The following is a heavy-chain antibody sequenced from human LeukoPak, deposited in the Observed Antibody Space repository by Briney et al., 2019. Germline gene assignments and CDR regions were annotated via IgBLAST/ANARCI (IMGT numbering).Heavy chain of an antibody. Sequence: GGSLSLSCAASGFTVSSNYMSWVRQAPGKGLEWVSVIYSGGSTYYADSVKGRFTISRDNSKNTLHLQMGSLRAEDMAVYYCARDGGGSPDYWGQGTLVTVSS. CDR3: ARDGGGSPDY. V-gene: IGHV3-53*05. D-gene: IGHD1-26*01. J-gene: IGHJ4*02. CDR2: IYSGGST. CDR1: GFTVSSNY.